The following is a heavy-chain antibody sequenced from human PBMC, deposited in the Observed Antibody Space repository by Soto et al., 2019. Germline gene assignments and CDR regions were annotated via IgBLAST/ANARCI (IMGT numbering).Heavy chain of an antibody. D-gene: IGHD1-1*01. CDR1: GYSFTSYW. CDR2: VYPGDFDI. CDR3: ATRETGTDCDY. J-gene: IGHJ4*02. Sequence: GESLKISCKGSGYSFTSYWVAWVRQMPGKGLEWMGIVYPGDFDIRYSPSFQGQVSISADKSINTAYLQWSSLKASDTAIYYCATRETGTDCDYWGQGTLVPVSS. V-gene: IGHV5-51*01.